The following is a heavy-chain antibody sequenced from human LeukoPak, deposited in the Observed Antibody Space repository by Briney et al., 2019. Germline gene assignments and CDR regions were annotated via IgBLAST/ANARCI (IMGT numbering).Heavy chain of an antibody. V-gene: IGHV3-23*01. CDR2: ISGSGGST. J-gene: IGHJ4*02. D-gene: IGHD3-3*01. CDR1: GFTFSSYA. Sequence: GGSLRLSCAASGFTFSSYAMSWVRQAPGKGLEWVSAISGSGGSTYCADSVKGRFTISRDNSKNTLYLQMNSLRAEDTAVYYCASLDDERGFDYWGQGTLVTVSS. CDR3: ASLDDERGFDY.